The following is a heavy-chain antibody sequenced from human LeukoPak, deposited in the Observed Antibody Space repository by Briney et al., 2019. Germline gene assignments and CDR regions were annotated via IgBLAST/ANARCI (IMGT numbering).Heavy chain of an antibody. Sequence: GGSLRLSCAGSGFTFSHAWMNWVRQAPGKGLEWVSFISTGSSTIYYADSVKGRFTISRDNAKNSLYLQMNSLRDEDTAVYYCARVAEIQLWLRSAFDYWGQGTLVTVSS. CDR2: ISTGSSTI. CDR3: ARVAEIQLWLRSAFDY. CDR1: GFTFSHAW. V-gene: IGHV3-48*02. D-gene: IGHD5-18*01. J-gene: IGHJ4*02.